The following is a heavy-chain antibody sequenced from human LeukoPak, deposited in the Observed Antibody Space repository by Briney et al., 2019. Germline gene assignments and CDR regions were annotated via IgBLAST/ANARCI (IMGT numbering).Heavy chain of an antibody. CDR2: ISGSGGST. V-gene: IGHV3-23*01. J-gene: IGHJ4*02. D-gene: IGHD1-26*01. CDR1: GFTFSSYA. Sequence: GGSLRLSCAASGFTFSSYAMSWVRQAPGKGLEWVSAISGSGGSTYYADSVKGRFTISRDNSKNTLYLQMNSLRAEDTAVYYFAKVAVVGATTRAPFDYWGQGTLVTVSS. CDR3: AKVAVVGATTRAPFDY.